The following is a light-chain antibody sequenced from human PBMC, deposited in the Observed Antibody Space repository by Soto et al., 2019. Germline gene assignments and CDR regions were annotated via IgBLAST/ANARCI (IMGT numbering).Light chain of an antibody. J-gene: IGKJ1*01. V-gene: IGKV3-15*01. CDR3: QQSNKSPGT. CDR1: ETFNSN. Sequence: EVVMTQSPATLSVSPGERATLSCRASETFNSNLACNQQKPGQAPRLLIYGASTRATGIPVKFGGSGSGTEFILTISTLQTEDFAVYYCQQSNKSPGTFGQGTKVEVK. CDR2: GAS.